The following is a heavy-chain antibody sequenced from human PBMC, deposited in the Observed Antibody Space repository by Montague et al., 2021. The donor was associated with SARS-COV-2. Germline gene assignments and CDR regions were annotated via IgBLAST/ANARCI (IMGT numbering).Heavy chain of an antibody. J-gene: IGHJ4*02. V-gene: IGHV6-1*01. CDR1: GDSVTMNTDS. D-gene: IGHD4-17*01. Sequence: CAISGDSVTMNTDSWAGSRQSPSGGLEWLGRTNYRCKWTSDYATSVEGRISIDPDTSKNQFFLHLRSVTPEDTGVYYCVRDTGSAQAGFDAWGQGTLVTVSS. CDR2: TNYRCKWTS. CDR3: VRDTGSAQAGFDA.